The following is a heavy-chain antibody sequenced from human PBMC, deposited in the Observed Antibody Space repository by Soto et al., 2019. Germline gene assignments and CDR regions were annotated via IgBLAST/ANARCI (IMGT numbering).Heavy chain of an antibody. CDR2: IYYSGST. CDR3: ARYVPTTGSLDY. CDR1: GGSISSYY. J-gene: IGHJ4*02. V-gene: IGHV4-59*08. D-gene: IGHD1-1*01. Sequence: SETLSLTCTVSGGSISSYYWSWIRQPPGKGLEWIGYIYYSGSTNYNPSLKSRVTISVDTSKNQFSLKLSSVTAADTAVYYCARYVPTTGSLDYWGQGTLVTVSS.